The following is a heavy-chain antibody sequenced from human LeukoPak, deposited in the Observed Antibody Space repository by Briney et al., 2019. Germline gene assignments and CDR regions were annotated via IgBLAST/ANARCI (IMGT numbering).Heavy chain of an antibody. Sequence: ASVKVSCKASGYTFTGYYMHWVRQAPGQGLEWMGWINPNSGGTNYAQKFQGRVTMTRDTSISTAYMELSRLRSDDTAVYYCARDRNYDFWSGYYSYFDYWGQGTLATVSS. D-gene: IGHD3-3*01. CDR2: INPNSGGT. CDR3: ARDRNYDFWSGYYSYFDY. CDR1: GYTFTGYY. J-gene: IGHJ4*02. V-gene: IGHV1-2*02.